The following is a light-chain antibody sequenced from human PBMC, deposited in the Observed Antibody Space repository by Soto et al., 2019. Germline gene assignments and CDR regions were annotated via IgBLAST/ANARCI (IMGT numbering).Light chain of an antibody. J-gene: IGLJ3*02. CDR2: DDD. V-gene: IGLV1-51*01. Sequence: QSVLTQPPSVSSAPGQKVTISCSGSSSNIGADYVSWYQQFPGKAPRLLIYDDDKRPSGIPDRFSGSKSGTAATLEITGLQTGDEADYYCGTWDSSLSGGVFGGGTKVTVL. CDR1: SSNIGADY. CDR3: GTWDSSLSGGV.